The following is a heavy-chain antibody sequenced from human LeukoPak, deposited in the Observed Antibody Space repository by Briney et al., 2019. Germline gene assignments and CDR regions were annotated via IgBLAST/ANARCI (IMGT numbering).Heavy chain of an antibody. CDR1: GFTVSSNY. J-gene: IGHJ4*02. V-gene: IGHV3-48*02. CDR2: ISSSSRTI. D-gene: IGHD3-10*01. CDR3: ARDGTMDGPDFDY. Sequence: GGSLRLSCAASGFTVSSNYMSWVRQAPGKGLEWVSYISSSSRTIYHADSVKGRFTISRDNAKNSLYLQMNSLRDEDTAVYYCARDGTMDGPDFDYWGQGILVTVSS.